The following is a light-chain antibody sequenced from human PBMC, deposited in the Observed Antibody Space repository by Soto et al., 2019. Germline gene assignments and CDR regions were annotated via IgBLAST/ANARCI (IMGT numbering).Light chain of an antibody. Sequence: EIVLTQSPATLSWSPGERATLSCRASQSVSSYLAWYQQKPGQAPRLLIYAASNRATGIPARFSGSGSGTDLTLTISSLEPEDFAVYYCQQRSNWPRTFGQGTKLEIK. V-gene: IGKV3-11*01. CDR1: QSVSSY. J-gene: IGKJ2*01. CDR3: QQRSNWPRT. CDR2: AAS.